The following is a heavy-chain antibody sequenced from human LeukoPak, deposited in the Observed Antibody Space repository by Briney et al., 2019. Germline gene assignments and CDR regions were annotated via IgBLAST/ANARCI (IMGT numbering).Heavy chain of an antibody. Sequence: ASVKVSCKASGGTFSSYAISWVRQAPGQGLEWMGGIIPIFGTANYAQKFQGRVTITTDESTSTAYMELSSLRSEDTAVYYCARTDIVVVPAADGVGFRGFDYWGQGTLVTVSS. D-gene: IGHD2-2*01. J-gene: IGHJ4*02. CDR3: ARTDIVVVPAADGVGFRGFDY. CDR1: GGTFSSYA. V-gene: IGHV1-69*05. CDR2: IIPIFGTA.